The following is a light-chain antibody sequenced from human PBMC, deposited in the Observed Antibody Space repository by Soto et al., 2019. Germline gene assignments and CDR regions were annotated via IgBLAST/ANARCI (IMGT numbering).Light chain of an antibody. CDR3: QQYDYSRT. CDR1: QNISTS. J-gene: IGKJ1*01. CDR2: DVS. V-gene: IGKV1-5*01. Sequence: DIQLTQSPSTLSASVGDSVTITCRASQNISTSLAWYQHKPGKAPKLLMFDVSNLEGGVPSRFSGSGSGTEFTLTISSLHSDDFATYYCQQYDYSRTFGQGTKVDIK.